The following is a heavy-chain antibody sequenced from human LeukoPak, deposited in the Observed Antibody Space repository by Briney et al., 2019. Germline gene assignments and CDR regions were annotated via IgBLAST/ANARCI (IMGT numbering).Heavy chain of an antibody. V-gene: IGHV4-34*01. J-gene: IGHJ3*02. CDR1: GGSFSGYY. CDR3: ARGGTNDYGGNSGIDAFDI. CDR2: INHSGST. D-gene: IGHD4-23*01. Sequence: SETLSLTCAVYGGSFSGYYWSWIRQPPGRGLEWIGEINHSGSTNYNPSLKSRVTISVDTSKNQFSLKLSSVTAADRAVYYCARGGTNDYGGNSGIDAFDIWGQGTMVTVSS.